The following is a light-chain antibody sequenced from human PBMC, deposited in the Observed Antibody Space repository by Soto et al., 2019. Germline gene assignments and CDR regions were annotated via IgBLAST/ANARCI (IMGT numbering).Light chain of an antibody. CDR3: RQRYNWPLT. CDR2: DAF. CDR1: QSIGNS. J-gene: IGKJ4*01. V-gene: IGKV3-11*01. Sequence: TVLTQSPATLSLSPGERATLSCKASQSIGNSLGWFQQKPGQAPRLLIDDAFNRATGIPARFTGSGSGSDFTLTISSLEPEDFGVYYCRQRYNWPLTLGGGTKVEIK.